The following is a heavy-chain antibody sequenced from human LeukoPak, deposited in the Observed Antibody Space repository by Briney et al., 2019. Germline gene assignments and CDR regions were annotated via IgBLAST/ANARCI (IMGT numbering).Heavy chain of an antibody. CDR2: INTNTGNP. V-gene: IGHV7-4-1*02. CDR1: GYTFTSYA. CDR3: ARDRSGSYGFVVDY. D-gene: IGHD1-26*01. Sequence: ASVTVSCTASGYTFTSYAMNWVRQAPGQGLEWMGWINTNTGNPTYAQGFTGRFVFSLDTSVSTAYLQISSLKAEDTAEYYCARDRSGSYGFVVDYWGQGTLVTVSS. J-gene: IGHJ4*02.